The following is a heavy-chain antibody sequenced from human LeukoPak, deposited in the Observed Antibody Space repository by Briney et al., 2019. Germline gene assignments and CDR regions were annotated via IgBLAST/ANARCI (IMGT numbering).Heavy chain of an antibody. CDR2: IYHSGST. D-gene: IGHD6-13*01. CDR1: GYSISSGYY. V-gene: IGHV4-38-2*01. Sequence: SETLSLTCAVSGYSISSGYYWGWIRQPPGKGLEWIGSIYHSGSTYYNPSLKSRVTISVDTSKNQFSLKLCSVTAADTAVYYCARHADSSSWYQSNYYYYMDVWGKGTTVTVSS. J-gene: IGHJ6*03. CDR3: ARHADSSSWYQSNYYYYMDV.